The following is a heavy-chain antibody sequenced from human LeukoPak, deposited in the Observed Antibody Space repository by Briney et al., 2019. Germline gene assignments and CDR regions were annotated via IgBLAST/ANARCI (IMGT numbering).Heavy chain of an antibody. V-gene: IGHV3-7*01. CDR2: IKYDGTYI. CDR1: GFDFSRYY. D-gene: IGHD4-23*01. CDR3: TRDEGATVATYRFDF. Sequence: GGSVRLSCKASGFDFSRYYMSWVRQPPGKGLEWLANIKYDGTYINYKDSVKGRLTLSRDNAKNSVNLQMNSLRTEDTAVYYCTRDEGATVATYRFDFWGRGTLVTVSS. J-gene: IGHJ4*02.